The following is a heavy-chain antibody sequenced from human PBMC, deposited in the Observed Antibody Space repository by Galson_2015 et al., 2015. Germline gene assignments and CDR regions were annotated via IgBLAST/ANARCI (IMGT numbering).Heavy chain of an antibody. CDR2: IWYDGSNK. D-gene: IGHD5/OR15-5a*01. V-gene: IGHV3-33*01. Sequence: LRQAPGKGLEWVAVIWYDGSNKYYADSVKGRFTISRDNPKNALYLQMSSLRAEDTAVYYCARESVSKFDYWGQGTLVTVSS. J-gene: IGHJ4*02. CDR3: ARESVSKFDY.